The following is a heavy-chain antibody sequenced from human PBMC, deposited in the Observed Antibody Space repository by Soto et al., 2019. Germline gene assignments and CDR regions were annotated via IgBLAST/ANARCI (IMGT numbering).Heavy chain of an antibody. CDR3: ARDPRLQYYFEY. CDR1: GGTFSSYA. J-gene: IGHJ4*02. D-gene: IGHD4-4*01. V-gene: IGHV1-69*13. Sequence: SVKVSCKASGGTFSSYAISWVRQAPGQGLEWMGGIIPIFGTANYAQKFQGRVTITADESTSTAYMELSSLRSEDTAVYYCARDPRLQYYFEYWGQGTLVTVSS. CDR2: IIPIFGTA.